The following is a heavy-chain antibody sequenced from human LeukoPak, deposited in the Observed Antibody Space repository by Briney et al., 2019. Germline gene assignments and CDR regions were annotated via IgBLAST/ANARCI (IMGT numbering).Heavy chain of an antibody. Sequence: GGSLRLSCAASGFTFSNAWMSWVRQAPGRGLEWVGRIKTKTDGGTTDYAAPVKGRFTISRDDSKNTLFLQMNSLKTEDTAVYYCATQIIIMVRGVDYWGQGTLVTVSS. CDR3: ATQIIIMVRGVDY. V-gene: IGHV3-15*01. D-gene: IGHD3-10*01. J-gene: IGHJ4*02. CDR2: IKTKTDGGTT. CDR1: GFTFSNAW.